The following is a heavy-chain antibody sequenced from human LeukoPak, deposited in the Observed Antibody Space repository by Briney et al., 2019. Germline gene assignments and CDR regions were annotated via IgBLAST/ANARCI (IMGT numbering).Heavy chain of an antibody. CDR2: IRSNANSYAT. V-gene: IGHV3-73*01. J-gene: IGHJ6*03. Sequence: PGGSLRLSCAASGFTFSGSAMHWVRQASGKGLEWVGRIRSNANSYATAYAASVKGRFTISRDDSKNTAYLQMNSLKTEDTAVYYCARMKGGEVGELSETYYYYMDVWGKGTTVTVSS. CDR3: ARMKGGEVGELSETYYYYMDV. CDR1: GFTFSGSA. D-gene: IGHD3-10*01.